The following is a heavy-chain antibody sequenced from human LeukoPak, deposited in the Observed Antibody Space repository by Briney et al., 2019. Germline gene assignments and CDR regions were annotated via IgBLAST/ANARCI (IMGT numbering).Heavy chain of an antibody. CDR2: ISWDGGST. CDR1: GFTFDDYA. CDR3: AKAAVAGTEYYFDY. J-gene: IGHJ4*02. Sequence: PGGSLRLSCAASGFTFDDYAVHWVRQAPGKGLEWVSLISWDGGSTYYADSVKGRFTISRDNSKNSLYLQMNSLRAEDTALYYCAKAAVAGTEYYFDYWGQGTLVTVSS. V-gene: IGHV3-43D*03. D-gene: IGHD6-19*01.